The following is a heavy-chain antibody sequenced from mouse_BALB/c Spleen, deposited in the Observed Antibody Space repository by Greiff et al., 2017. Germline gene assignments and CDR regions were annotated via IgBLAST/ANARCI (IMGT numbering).Heavy chain of an antibody. CDR2: ISSGSSTI. D-gene: IGHD1-1*01. J-gene: IGHJ4*01. CDR1: GFTFSSFG. CDR3: ARSRDYYGSSYRYYAMDY. V-gene: IGHV5-17*02. Sequence: EVQGVESGGGLVQPGGSRKLSCAASGFTFSSFGMHWVRQAPEKGLEWVAYISSGSSTIYYADTVKGRFTISRDNPKNTLFLQMTSLRSEDTAMYYCARSRDYYGSSYRYYAMDYWGQGTSVTVSS.